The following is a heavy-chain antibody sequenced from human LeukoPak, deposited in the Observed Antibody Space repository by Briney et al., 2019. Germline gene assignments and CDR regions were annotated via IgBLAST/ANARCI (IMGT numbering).Heavy chain of an antibody. CDR2: IYHSGST. CDR1: GGSISSSNW. J-gene: IGHJ4*02. CDR3: ARGMGDSSSWYPFDY. V-gene: IGHV4-4*02. D-gene: IGHD6-13*01. Sequence: SGTLSLTCAVSGGSISSSNWWSWVRQPPGKGLEWIGEIYHSGSTNYNPSLKSRVTISVDKSKSQFSLKLSSVTAADTAVYYCARGMGDSSSWYPFDYWGQGTLVTVSS.